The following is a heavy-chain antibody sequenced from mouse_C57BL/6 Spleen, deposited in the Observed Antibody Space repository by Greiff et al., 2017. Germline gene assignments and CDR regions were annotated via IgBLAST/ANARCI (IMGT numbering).Heavy chain of an antibody. J-gene: IGHJ4*01. V-gene: IGHV1-26*01. CDR2: INPNNGGT. CDR1: GYTFTDYY. D-gene: IGHD2-2*01. CDR3: ASLLWLRYYAMDY. Sequence: VQLQQSGPELVKPGASVKISCKASGYTFTDYYMNWVKQSHGKSLEWIGDINPNNGGTSYNQKFKGKATLTVDKSSSTAYMELRSLTSEDSAVYYCASLLWLRYYAMDYWGQGTSVTVSS.